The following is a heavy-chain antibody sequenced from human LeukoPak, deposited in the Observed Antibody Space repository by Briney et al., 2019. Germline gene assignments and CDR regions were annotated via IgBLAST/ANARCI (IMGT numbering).Heavy chain of an antibody. J-gene: IGHJ4*02. V-gene: IGHV3-74*01. Sequence: GGSLRLPCAASGFTFSNYWMHWVRQAPGKGLVWVSRINEGGSVTDYADSVKGRFTISRDNAKNTLYLQMNSLRAEDTAVYYCARRVVVPAAPYYFDYWGQGTLVTVSS. CDR3: ARRVVVPAAPYYFDY. CDR1: GFTFSNYW. D-gene: IGHD2-2*01. CDR2: INEGGSVT.